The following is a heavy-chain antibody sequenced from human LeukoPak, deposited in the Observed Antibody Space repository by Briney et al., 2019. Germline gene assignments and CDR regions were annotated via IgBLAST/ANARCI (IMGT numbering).Heavy chain of an antibody. D-gene: IGHD3-10*01. Sequence: GASVKVSCKASGYTFTGYYMHWVRQAPGQGLEWMGWINPNSGGTNYAQKLQGRVTMTTDTSTSTAYMELRSLRSDDTAVYYCAKSAESYYYGSGSCFDYWGQGTLVTVSS. V-gene: IGHV1-2*02. CDR3: AKSAESYYYGSGSCFDY. J-gene: IGHJ4*02. CDR1: GYTFTGYY. CDR2: INPNSGGT.